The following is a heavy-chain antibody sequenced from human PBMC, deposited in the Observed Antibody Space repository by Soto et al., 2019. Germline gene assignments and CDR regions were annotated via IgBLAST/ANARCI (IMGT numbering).Heavy chain of an antibody. CDR1: GFTFSSYA. D-gene: IGHD3-22*01. CDR3: ARSTYDSSGSHDAFDI. CDR2: ISYDGSNK. V-gene: IGHV3-30-3*01. Sequence: PGGSLRLSCAASGFTFSSYAMHWVRQAPGKGLEWVAVISYDGSNKYYADSVKGRFTISRDNSKNTLYLQMNSLRAEDTAVYYCARSTYDSSGSHDAFDIWGQGTMVTVSS. J-gene: IGHJ3*02.